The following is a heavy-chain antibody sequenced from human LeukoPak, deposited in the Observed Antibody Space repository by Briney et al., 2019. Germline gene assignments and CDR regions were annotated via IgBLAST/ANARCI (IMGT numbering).Heavy chain of an antibody. CDR2: ISSSSSYI. CDR1: GFTFSSYS. V-gene: IGHV3-21*01. D-gene: IGHD6-6*01. CDR3: ARDFEYSSSSADY. Sequence: PGGSLRLSCAASGFTFSSYSMKWVRQAPGKGLEWVSSISSSSSYIYYADSVKGRFTISRDNAKNSLYLQMNSLRAEDTAVYYCARDFEYSSSSADYWGQGTLVTVSS. J-gene: IGHJ4*02.